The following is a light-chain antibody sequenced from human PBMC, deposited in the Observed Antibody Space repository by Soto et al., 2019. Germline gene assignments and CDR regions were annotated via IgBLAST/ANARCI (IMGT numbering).Light chain of an antibody. J-gene: IGLJ1*01. CDR2: EVS. Sequence: QSVLTQPASVSGSPGQSITISCTGTNSDVGGHNYVSWYQHHPGKAPKLMIYEVSNRPSGVSNRFSGSKSGNTASLTISGLQAEDEADYHCSSFSSTSTLYAFGTGTKVTVL. CDR1: NSDVGGHNY. V-gene: IGLV2-14*01. CDR3: SSFSSTSTLYA.